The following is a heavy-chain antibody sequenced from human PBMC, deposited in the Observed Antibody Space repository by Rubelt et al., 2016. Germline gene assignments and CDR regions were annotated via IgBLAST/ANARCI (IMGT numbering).Heavy chain of an antibody. D-gene: IGHD3-22*01. CDR2: INHSGST. J-gene: IGHJ4*02. V-gene: IGHV4-34*01. Sequence: QVQLQQWGAGLLKPSETLSLTCAVYGGSFSGYYWSWIRQPPGKGLEWSGEINHSGSTNYNPSLKSRVTISVHPSTNQFSRKLGSVTAADTAVYYCARGKEGLGVTMMDYWGQGTLVTVSS. CDR3: ARGKEGLGVTMMDY. CDR1: GGSFSGYY.